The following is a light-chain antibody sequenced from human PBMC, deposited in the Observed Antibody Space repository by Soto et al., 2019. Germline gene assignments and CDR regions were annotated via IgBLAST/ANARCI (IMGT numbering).Light chain of an antibody. V-gene: IGKV3-20*01. Sequence: EIVLTQSPGSLSLSPGERATLSCRASQTVYNNKLAWYQQKPGQAPRLLIYGASSRATGIPDRFSGSGSGTDFTLTISRLESEDSAVYYCQQYNSPPQTFGQGTNVEIK. CDR1: QTVYNNK. CDR2: GAS. CDR3: QQYNSPPQT. J-gene: IGKJ1*01.